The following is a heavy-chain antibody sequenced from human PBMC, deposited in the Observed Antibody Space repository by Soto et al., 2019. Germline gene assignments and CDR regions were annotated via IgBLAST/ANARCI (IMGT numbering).Heavy chain of an antibody. J-gene: IGHJ4*01. D-gene: IGHD6-19*01. CDR2: ISGSGGST. CDR1: GFTFSRYA. V-gene: IGHV3-23*01. CDR3: AKGHYSRGWYVFDD. Sequence: EVQLLESGGGLVQPGGSLRLSCAASGFTFSRYAMSWVLQAPGKGMEWVSAISGSGGSTSYADSVKGRFTLSRDNSKNTLELQMNSLRAEDTAVYYCAKGHYSRGWYVFDDWGHGTLVTVSS.